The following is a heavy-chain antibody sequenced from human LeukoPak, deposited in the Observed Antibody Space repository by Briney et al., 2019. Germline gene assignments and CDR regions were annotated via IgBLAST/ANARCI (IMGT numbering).Heavy chain of an antibody. V-gene: IGHV3-23*01. Sequence: GGSLRLSCAASGFTFSSYAMSWVRQAPGKGLELVSAISGSGGSTYYADSVKGRFTISRDNSKNTLYLQMNSLRAEDTAVYYCAKKTYYDILTGPYDYWGQGTLVTVSS. CDR1: GFTFSSYA. J-gene: IGHJ4*02. CDR2: ISGSGGST. CDR3: AKKTYYDILTGPYDY. D-gene: IGHD3-9*01.